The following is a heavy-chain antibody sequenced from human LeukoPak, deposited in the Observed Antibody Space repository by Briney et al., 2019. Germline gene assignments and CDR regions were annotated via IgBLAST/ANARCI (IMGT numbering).Heavy chain of an antibody. V-gene: IGHV3-23*01. Sequence: PGGSLRLSCAASGFTFSSYAMSWVRQAPGKGLGWVSAISGSGGSTYYADSVKGRFTISRDNSKNTLYLQMNSLRAEDTAVYYCAKDLFGIRTPDAFDIWGQGTMVTVSS. CDR1: GFTFSSYA. CDR2: ISGSGGST. CDR3: AKDLFGIRTPDAFDI. D-gene: IGHD3-3*01. J-gene: IGHJ3*02.